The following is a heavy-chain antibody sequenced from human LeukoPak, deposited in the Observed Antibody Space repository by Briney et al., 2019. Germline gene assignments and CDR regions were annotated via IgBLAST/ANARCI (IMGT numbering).Heavy chain of an antibody. CDR1: GYTFTSYD. D-gene: IGHD3-9*01. V-gene: IGHV1-8*01. CDR2: MNPKSGNT. CDR3: ARVSYYDILTGYYTPFDY. J-gene: IGHJ4*02. Sequence: GASVKVSCKASGYTFTSYDINWVRQATGQGLEWMGWMNPKSGNTGYAQKFQGRVTMTRNTSISTAYMELSSLRSEDTAVYYCARVSYYDILTGYYTPFDYWGQRTLVTVSS.